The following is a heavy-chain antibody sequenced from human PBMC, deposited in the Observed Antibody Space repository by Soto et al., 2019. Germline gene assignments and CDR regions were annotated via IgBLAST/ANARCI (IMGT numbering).Heavy chain of an antibody. Sequence: VGPKRHPWTAGGGKFIKYGMHWIRQKRWKVLEYIAGITSDGRTTSYKVSVKGRFIISRDNSESTLYLQISSLRAEDTAVYYCAKDGGYNWTYDYFDYWGQGTLVTV. D-gene: IGHD1-1*01. CDR1: GGKFIKYG. J-gene: IGHJ4*02. V-gene: IGHV3-64D*06. CDR2: ITSDGRTT. CDR3: AKDGGYNWTYDYFDY.